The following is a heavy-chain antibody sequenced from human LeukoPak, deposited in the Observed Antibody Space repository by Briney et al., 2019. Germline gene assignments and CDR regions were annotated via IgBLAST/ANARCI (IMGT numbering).Heavy chain of an antibody. V-gene: IGHV3-23*01. CDR1: GFTFSSYA. J-gene: IGHJ6*03. CDR3: ANGNRCTSPNCLGYYYFYMDV. CDR2: FSGSGGTT. Sequence: GGSLRLSCAASGFTFSSYAMNWVRQAPGRGLEWVSGFSGSGGTTYYADSVKGRFIISRDNSKNTLYLQMNSLRAEDTAVYYCANGNRCTSPNCLGYYYFYMDVWGKGTTVTVSS. D-gene: IGHD2-8*01.